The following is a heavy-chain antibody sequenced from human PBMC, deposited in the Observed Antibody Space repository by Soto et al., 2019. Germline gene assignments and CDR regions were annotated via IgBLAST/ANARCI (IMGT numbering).Heavy chain of an antibody. Sequence: SETLSLTCTVSNGSVSSGTYSWSWVRQPPRKGLEWIGYIYYSATTYYTPSLKSRLTMSMDRANDHFSLNLTSVTAADTAVYFCARGHYYYGMDVWGQGITVTVSS. J-gene: IGHJ6*02. CDR3: ARGHYYYGMDV. CDR2: IYYSATT. CDR1: NGSVSSGTYS. V-gene: IGHV4-30-2*01.